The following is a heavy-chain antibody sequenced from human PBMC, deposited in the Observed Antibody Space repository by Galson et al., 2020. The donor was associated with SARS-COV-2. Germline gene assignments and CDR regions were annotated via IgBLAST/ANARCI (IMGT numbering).Heavy chain of an antibody. V-gene: IGHV3-30*04. D-gene: IGHD1-1*01. CDR3: ARDWNDGLCLEDYYGMDV. CDR2: ISYDGSNK. CDR1: GFTFSSYA. J-gene: IGHJ6*02. Sequence: GGSLRLSCAASGFTFSSYAMHWNRQAPRNGLEWVEVISYDGSNKYYADSVQDRLTISRDNSKNTLYLQMNSLRAEETAVYYCARDWNDGLCLEDYYGMDVWGQGTTVTVSS.